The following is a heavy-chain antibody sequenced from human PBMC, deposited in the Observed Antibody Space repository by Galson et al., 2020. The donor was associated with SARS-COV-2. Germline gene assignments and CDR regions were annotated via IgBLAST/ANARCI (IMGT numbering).Heavy chain of an antibody. CDR1: GFTFSSYA. CDR3: AKDALYLVVVPAAINY. CDR2: ISGSGGST. V-gene: IGHV3-23*01. D-gene: IGHD2-2*02. Sequence: GGSLRLSCAASGFTFSSYAMSWVRQAPGKGLEWVSAISGSGGSTYYADSVKGRFTISRDNSKNTLYLQMNSLRAEDTAVYYCAKDALYLVVVPAAINYWGQGTLVTVSS. J-gene: IGHJ4*02.